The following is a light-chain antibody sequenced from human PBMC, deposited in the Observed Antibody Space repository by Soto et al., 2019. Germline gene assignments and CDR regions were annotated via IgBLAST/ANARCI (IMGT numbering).Light chain of an antibody. CDR3: QSYDSSLRGLV. CDR1: SSNIGAGYD. Sequence: QSVLTQPPSVSGAPGQRVTISCTGSSSNIGAGYDVHWYQHLPGTAPKLLVYTNSNRPSGVPDRFSGSKSGSSASLAITGLQAYDEADYYCQSYDSSLRGLVFGGGTKVTVL. J-gene: IGLJ1*01. V-gene: IGLV1-40*01. CDR2: TNS.